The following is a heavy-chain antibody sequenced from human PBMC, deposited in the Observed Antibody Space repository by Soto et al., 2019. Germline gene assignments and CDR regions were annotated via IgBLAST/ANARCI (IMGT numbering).Heavy chain of an antibody. D-gene: IGHD3-10*01. CDR3: ARGFSAGKGSPPDY. J-gene: IGHJ4*02. CDR2: ISGNGRIT. CDR1: GFTFSSYS. V-gene: IGHV3-23*01. Sequence: DVQLLQSGGGLVQPGGSLRLSCEASGFTFSSYSINWVRQAPGTGLEWVSGISGNGRITHYADSVKGRFTISRDNSKNALYLEMNSLRDGDTAVYYCARGFSAGKGSPPDYWGQGTLVTVSS.